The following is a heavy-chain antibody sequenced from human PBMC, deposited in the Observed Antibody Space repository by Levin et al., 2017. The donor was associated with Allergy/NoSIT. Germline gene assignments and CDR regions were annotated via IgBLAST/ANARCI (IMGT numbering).Heavy chain of an antibody. J-gene: IGHJ4*02. V-gene: IGHV4-39*01. Sequence: SETLSLTCIVSGGSISNTNYYWGWIRQPPGKGLEWIGSIYYSGGTYYNPSLKSRVTISVDTSKNQFSLKLSSVTAADTAFYYCARHEDIVSTTGWGYFDYWGQGTLVTVSS. CDR3: ARHEDIVSTTGWGYFDY. D-gene: IGHD5/OR15-5a*01. CDR2: IYYSGGT. CDR1: GGSISNTNYY.